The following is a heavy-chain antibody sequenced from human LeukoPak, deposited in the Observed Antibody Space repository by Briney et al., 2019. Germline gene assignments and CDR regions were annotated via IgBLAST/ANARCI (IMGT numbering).Heavy chain of an antibody. J-gene: IGHJ4*02. V-gene: IGHV4-59*12. CDR2: IYYRGTT. Sequence: KPSVTLSLTCTVSGDSIDSYYWSWIRQPPGKGLEWIGYIYYRGTTSYNPFLKSRVTISVDTSKNQFSLKLNSVTAADTAVYYCARLPRYDGYDHFDYWGQGILVIVSS. CDR3: ARLPRYDGYDHFDY. D-gene: IGHD5-12*01. CDR1: GDSIDSYY.